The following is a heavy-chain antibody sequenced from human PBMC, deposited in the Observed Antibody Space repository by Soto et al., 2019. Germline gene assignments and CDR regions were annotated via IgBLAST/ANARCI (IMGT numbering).Heavy chain of an antibody. Sequence: ASVKVSCKASGYTFTDYYLHWVRQAPGQGLEWMGWINPNSGGTNYAQKFQGRVSMTRDTSISTAYMELSRLRSDDTAVYYCARDFAPDWQQLRRSRMDVWGQGTTVTVYS. D-gene: IGHD6-13*01. V-gene: IGHV1-2*02. CDR1: GYTFTDYY. CDR2: INPNSGGT. CDR3: ARDFAPDWQQLRRSRMDV. J-gene: IGHJ6*02.